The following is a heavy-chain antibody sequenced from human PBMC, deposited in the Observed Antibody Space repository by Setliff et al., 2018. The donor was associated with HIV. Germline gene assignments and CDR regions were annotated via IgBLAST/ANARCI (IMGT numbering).Heavy chain of an antibody. Sequence: ETLSLTCTVSGGSVSSGDYYWGWIRQPPGKGLEWIGSIYYSGSTNYNPSLKSRVTISVDTSKNQFSLKLSSVTAADTAVYYCAGRVYYYDESRILREEGFVPWGQGTLVTVSS. CDR3: AGRVYYYDESRILREEGFVP. D-gene: IGHD3-22*01. J-gene: IGHJ5*02. V-gene: IGHV4-39*07. CDR1: GGSVSSGDYY. CDR2: IYYSGST.